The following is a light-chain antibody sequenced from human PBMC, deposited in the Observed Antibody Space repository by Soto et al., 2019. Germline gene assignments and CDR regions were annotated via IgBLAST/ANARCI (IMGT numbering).Light chain of an antibody. V-gene: IGLV1-44*01. CDR3: AAWDDSLNGFWV. Sequence: QSVLTQPPSASGTPGQRVTISCSGSSSNIGSNTVNWYQQLPGTATKLLIYSNNQRPSGFPDRFSGSKSGTSASLASSGLQSEDEADYYCAAWDDSLNGFWVFGGGTKLTVL. CDR2: SNN. J-gene: IGLJ3*02. CDR1: SSNIGSNT.